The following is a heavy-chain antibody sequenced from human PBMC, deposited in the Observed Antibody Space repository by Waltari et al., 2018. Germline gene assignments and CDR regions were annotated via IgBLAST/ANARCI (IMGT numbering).Heavy chain of an antibody. CDR3: AREGGAAGLTFDY. D-gene: IGHD6-13*01. CDR1: GGSFSGYY. V-gene: IGHV4-34*01. CDR2: INHSGST. J-gene: IGHJ4*02. Sequence: QVQLQQWGAGLLKPSETLSLTCAVYGGSFSGYYWSWIRQPPGKGLGWIGEINHSGSTKYNPSLKSRGTISVDTSKNQFSLKRSSVTAADTALYYCAREGGAAGLTFDYWGQGTLVTVSS.